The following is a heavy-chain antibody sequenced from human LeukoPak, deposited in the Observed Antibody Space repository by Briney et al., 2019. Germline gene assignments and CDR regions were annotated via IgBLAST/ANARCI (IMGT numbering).Heavy chain of an antibody. V-gene: IGHV4-34*01. CDR2: INHSGST. CDR1: GGSFSGYY. Sequence: SETLSLTCAVYGGSFSGYYWSWIRQPPGKGLEWIGEINHSGSTNYNPSLKSRVTISVDTSKNQFSLNLSSVTAADTAVYYCARDLSPYWEAAAGYVFDYWGQGTLVTVSS. D-gene: IGHD5-12*01. CDR3: ARDLSPYWEAAAGYVFDY. J-gene: IGHJ4*02.